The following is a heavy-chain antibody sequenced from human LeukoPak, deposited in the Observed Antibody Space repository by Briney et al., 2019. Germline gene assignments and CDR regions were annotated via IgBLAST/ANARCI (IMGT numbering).Heavy chain of an antibody. J-gene: IGHJ4*02. V-gene: IGHV3-7*01. CDR3: ARAIGKSEGY. CDR2: IKQDGSEK. D-gene: IGHD4-23*01. Sequence: PGGSLRLSCAASGFTFSSYWMTWVRQAPGRGLEWVANIKQDGSEKYYVDSVKGRFTISRDNAKSSLYLQMDSLRAEDTAVYYCARAIGKSEGYWGQGTLVTVSS. CDR1: GFTFSSYW.